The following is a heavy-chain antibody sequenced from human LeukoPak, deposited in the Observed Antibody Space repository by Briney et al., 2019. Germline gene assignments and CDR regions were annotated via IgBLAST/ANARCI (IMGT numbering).Heavy chain of an antibody. J-gene: IGHJ4*02. V-gene: IGHV3-48*03. D-gene: IGHD3-9*01. CDR1: GFIFSSFE. Sequence: PGGSLRLSCVVSGFIFSSFEMNWVRQAPGRGLEWVSYISTRGGTIYCADSVKGRSTISRDNAKNSLYLQMNSLRAEDTAVYYCAGTDYDILTGYGIDYWGQGTLVTVSS. CDR2: ISTRGGTI. CDR3: AGTDYDILTGYGIDY.